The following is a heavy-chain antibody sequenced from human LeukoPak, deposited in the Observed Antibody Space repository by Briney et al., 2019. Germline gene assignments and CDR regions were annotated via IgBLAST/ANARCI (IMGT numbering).Heavy chain of an antibody. D-gene: IGHD3-10*01. CDR3: ARIRSGSYYNFDY. CDR2: IYYSGST. Sequence: SETLSLTCTVSGGSISSSNYYWGWIRQPPGKGLEWIGSIYYSGSTYYNPSLKSRLTISVDTSKNQFSLKLSSVTAADTAVYYCARIRSGSYYNFDYWGQGTLVTVSS. J-gene: IGHJ4*02. CDR1: GGSISSSNYY. V-gene: IGHV4-39*07.